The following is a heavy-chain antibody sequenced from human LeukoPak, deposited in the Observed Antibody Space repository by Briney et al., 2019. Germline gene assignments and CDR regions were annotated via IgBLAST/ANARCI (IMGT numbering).Heavy chain of an antibody. CDR1: GGSISSYY. CDR3: ARGGAVVVAATSFDY. V-gene: IGHV4-59*01. Sequence: PSETLSLTCTVSGGSISSYYWSWIRQPPGKGLEWIGYIYYSGSTNYNPSLRSRVTISVDTSKNQFSLKLSSVTAADTAVYYCARGGAVVVAATSFDYWGQGTLVTVSS. J-gene: IGHJ4*02. CDR2: IYYSGST. D-gene: IGHD2-15*01.